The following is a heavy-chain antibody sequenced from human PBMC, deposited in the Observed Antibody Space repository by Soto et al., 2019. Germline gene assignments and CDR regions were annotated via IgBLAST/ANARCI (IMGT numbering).Heavy chain of an antibody. CDR3: ARGLVIRPYYYHGMDV. Sequence: SDPLALTCTVSGGSISIGDYFWSWIRQSPGKGLEWIGYISSIGSTYYNPSLKSRVSVSRDTSKNQFSLKLSSVTTTDTAVYYCARGLVIRPYYYHGMDVWGQGTTVTVSS. CDR2: ISSIGST. J-gene: IGHJ6*02. D-gene: IGHD3-9*01. CDR1: GGSISIGDYF. V-gene: IGHV4-30-4*01.